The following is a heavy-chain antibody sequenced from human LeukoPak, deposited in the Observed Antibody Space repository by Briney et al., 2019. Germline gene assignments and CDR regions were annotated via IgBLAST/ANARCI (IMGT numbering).Heavy chain of an antibody. CDR2: ISGSGGST. D-gene: IGHD6-6*01. Sequence: TGGSLRLSCAASGFTFSSYAMSWVRQAPGRGLEWVSAISGSGGSTYYADSVKGRFTISRDNSKNTLYLQMNSLRAEDTAVYYCAKGRSIAAPYNWFDPWGQGTLVTVSS. CDR1: GFTFSSYA. CDR3: AKGRSIAAPYNWFDP. J-gene: IGHJ5*02. V-gene: IGHV3-23*01.